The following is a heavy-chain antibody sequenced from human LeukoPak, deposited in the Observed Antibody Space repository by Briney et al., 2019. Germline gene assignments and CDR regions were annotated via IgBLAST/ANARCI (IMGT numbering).Heavy chain of an antibody. CDR1: GDSVSSSYY. CDR3: ARTSYGPPSPFDY. J-gene: IGHJ4*02. V-gene: IGHV4-39*02. Sequence: SETLSLTCTASGDSVSSSYYWGWIRQAPGKGMEWIGSICSGGNTCYNPSFESRVTISVDTSKTHFSLTLSSVTAADTSTYYCARTSYGPPSPFDYWGQGILVTVSS. CDR2: ICSGGNT. D-gene: IGHD3-16*01.